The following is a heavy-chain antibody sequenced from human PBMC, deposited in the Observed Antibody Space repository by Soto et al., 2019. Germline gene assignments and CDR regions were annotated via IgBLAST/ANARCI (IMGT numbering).Heavy chain of an antibody. CDR3: GKSPDFYYHTMDV. CDR1: GFTFSGYA. CDR2: IAGSGTNT. Sequence: GGSLRLSCAASGFTFSGYAMTRDRQARGTGLEWDSSIAGSGTNTYYADSVKGRFIISRDKSKNTVSLQMNSLRADGPAVYYCGKSPDFYYHTMDVWGQGTTVTVSS. J-gene: IGHJ6*02. V-gene: IGHV3-23*01.